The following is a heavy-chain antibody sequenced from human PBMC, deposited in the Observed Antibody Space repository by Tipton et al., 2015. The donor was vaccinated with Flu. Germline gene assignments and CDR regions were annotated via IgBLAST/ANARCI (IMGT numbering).Heavy chain of an antibody. J-gene: IGHJ1*01. V-gene: IGHV3-30*02. D-gene: IGHD2-2*01. Sequence: SLRLSCAASGFTFSTYGMHWVRQAPGKGLAWVAFIRFDGSDKHYADSVKGRFTISRDNSKNTLYLQMNGLRAEDSAVYYCAKDSRYCTSTRCYVRPNAEYFQHWGQGTLVTVSS. CDR1: GFTFSTYG. CDR2: IRFDGSDK. CDR3: AKDSRYCTSTRCYVRPNAEYFQH.